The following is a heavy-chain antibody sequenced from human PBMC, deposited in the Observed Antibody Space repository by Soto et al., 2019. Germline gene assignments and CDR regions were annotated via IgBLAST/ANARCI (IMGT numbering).Heavy chain of an antibody. CDR1: GFTFSSYG. D-gene: IGHD6-19*01. J-gene: IGHJ4*02. Sequence: QVQLVESGGGVVQPGRSLRLSCAASGFTFSSYGMHWVRQAPGKGLEWVAVISYDGSNKYYADSVKGRFTISRDNSKNTLYLQMNSLRAVDTAVYYCAKTPSSGWSRGYFDYWGQGTLVTVSS. CDR3: AKTPSSGWSRGYFDY. CDR2: ISYDGSNK. V-gene: IGHV3-30*18.